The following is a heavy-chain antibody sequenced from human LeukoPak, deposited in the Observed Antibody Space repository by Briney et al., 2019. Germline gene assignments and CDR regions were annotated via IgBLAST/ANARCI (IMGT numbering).Heavy chain of an antibody. D-gene: IGHD5-18*01. CDR2: ISYDGTKK. CDR1: GFTFSSYA. J-gene: IGHJ4*02. CDR3: GKTTVGYSSGQKPAWPVDY. Sequence: GGSLRLSCAASGFTFSSYAIHWVRQAPGKGLEWVAAISYDGTKKYYADSVKGRFTISRDNSRNTVYLQINSLRAEDTAVYYCGKTTVGYSSGQKPAWPVDYWGQGTLVTVSS. V-gene: IGHV3-30*04.